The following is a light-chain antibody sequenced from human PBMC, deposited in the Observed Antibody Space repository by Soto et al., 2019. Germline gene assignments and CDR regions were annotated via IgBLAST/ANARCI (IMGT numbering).Light chain of an antibody. J-gene: IGKJ4*01. CDR2: GAS. Sequence: EVVLTQSPGTLSLSPGERGTLSCRASQSINSAHLVWYQQKPGQAPRLLIYGASSRATGIPDRFSGSGSGTDFNLTISRMETEDSAVYYCQHYDGSPLTFGGGTKVDLK. CDR3: QHYDGSPLT. CDR1: QSINSAH. V-gene: IGKV3-20*01.